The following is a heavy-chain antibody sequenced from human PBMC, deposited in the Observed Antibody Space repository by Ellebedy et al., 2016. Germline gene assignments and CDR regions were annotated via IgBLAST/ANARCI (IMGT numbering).Heavy chain of an antibody. J-gene: IGHJ6*03. D-gene: IGHD3-10*01. CDR1: GYSFSGNY. CDR2: INPNSGGS. Sequence: ASVKVSXXASGYSFSGNYIHWVRQAPGQGLEWMGWINPNSGGSKYAQKFQGRVTMIGDTSISTAYMELSRLRSDDTAVYFCARDRGYYYHYMDVWGEGTTVTVSS. CDR3: ARDRGYYYHYMDV. V-gene: IGHV1-2*02.